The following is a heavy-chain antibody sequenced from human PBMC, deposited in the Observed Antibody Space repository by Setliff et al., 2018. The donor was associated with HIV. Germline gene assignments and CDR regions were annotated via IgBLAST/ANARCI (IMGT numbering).Heavy chain of an antibody. CDR1: GGSFSNYY. V-gene: IGHV4-34*01. D-gene: IGHD6-13*01. CDR3: ARGGYSSSWYTYYGMDV. Sequence: PSETLSLTCAIYGGSFSNYYWTWIRQPPGKGLEWIGEINHSGSTNYNPSLKSRVTITVDTSKNQFSLKLSSVTAADTAVYYCARGGYSSSWYTYYGMDVWGQGTTVTVSS. J-gene: IGHJ6*02. CDR2: INHSGST.